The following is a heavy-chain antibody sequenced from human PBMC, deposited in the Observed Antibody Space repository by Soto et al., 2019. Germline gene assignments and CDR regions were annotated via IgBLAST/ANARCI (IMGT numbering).Heavy chain of an antibody. J-gene: IGHJ4*02. CDR1: GFTFSTYA. V-gene: IGHV3-66*01. Sequence: GGSLRLSCAASGFTFSTYAMGWVRQAPGKGLEWVSVIYSDGSTYYADSVKGRFIISRDNSNNTLYFQMNSLRAEDTAVYYCATLTKYDILTGFYPCWGQGTLVTVSS. CDR3: ATLTKYDILTGFYPC. D-gene: IGHD3-9*01. CDR2: IYSDGST.